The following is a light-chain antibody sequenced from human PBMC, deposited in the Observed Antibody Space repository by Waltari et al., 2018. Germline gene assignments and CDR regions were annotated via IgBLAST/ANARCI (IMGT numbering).Light chain of an antibody. V-gene: IGKV2-28*01. J-gene: IGKJ1*01. Sequence: EPASISCRSSQNLLHTNGYNYLDWYLQKPGQPPQLLIFLGSNRASGVPARFSGSGSGTEFTLKISRVEAEDVGFYYCMQALQSPWSFDQGTKVEIK. CDR3: MQALQSPWS. CDR2: LGS. CDR1: QNLLHTNGYNY.